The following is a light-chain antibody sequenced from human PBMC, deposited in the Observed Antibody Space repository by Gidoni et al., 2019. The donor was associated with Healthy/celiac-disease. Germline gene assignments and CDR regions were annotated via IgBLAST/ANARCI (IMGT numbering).Light chain of an antibody. J-gene: IGKJ3*01. CDR1: QSVSSY. Sequence: EIVLTQSPATLSLSPGERATLSCRASQSVSSYLAWYQQKPGQAPRLLIYDASNRATGIPARVSGSGSGTDFTLTISSLEPEDSAVYYCQQRSNWPLFTFGPGTKLDIK. CDR2: DAS. CDR3: QQRSNWPLFT. V-gene: IGKV3-11*01.